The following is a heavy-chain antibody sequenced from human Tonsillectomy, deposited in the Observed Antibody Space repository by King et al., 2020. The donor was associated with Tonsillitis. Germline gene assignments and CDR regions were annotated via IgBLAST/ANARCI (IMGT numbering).Heavy chain of an antibody. D-gene: IGHD3-22*01. CDR1: GYTFTDYF. Sequence: QLVQSGAEVKKPGASVKVSCKASGYTFTDYFIHWVRQAPGQGFEWLGWINPKSGGTTYSQNFQGRVTITRDKSINTAYMELTRLISDDSAVFYCAADSSGTDWGQGTLVTVSS. V-gene: IGHV1-2*02. CDR3: AADSSGTD. CDR2: INPKSGGT. J-gene: IGHJ4*02.